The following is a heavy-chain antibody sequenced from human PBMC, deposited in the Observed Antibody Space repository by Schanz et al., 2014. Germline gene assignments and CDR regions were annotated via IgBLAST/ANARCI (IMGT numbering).Heavy chain of an antibody. CDR1: GYIFINSG. Sequence: QVQLVQSGAEVKKPGATVKVSCKASGYIFINSGISWVRQAPGQGLEWMGWISVYTGNTKYGQKVQGRVTITRDTSASTAYMELSSLRSEDTAVYSCARGIGGYGANNYFDYWGQGTLXTVSS. CDR3: ARGIGGYGANNYFDY. CDR2: ISVYTGNT. J-gene: IGHJ4*02. D-gene: IGHD5-12*01. V-gene: IGHV1-18*01.